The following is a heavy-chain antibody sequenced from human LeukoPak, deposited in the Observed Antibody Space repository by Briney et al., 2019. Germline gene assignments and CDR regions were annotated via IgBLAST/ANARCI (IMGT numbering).Heavy chain of an antibody. CDR2: IYYSGNT. CDR1: GGSVSSDNYY. J-gene: IGHJ4*02. Sequence: PSETLSLTCTVSGGSVSSDNYYWNWIRQPPGKGLEWIGSIYYSGNTYYNASLKSQVSISIDTSKNRFSLKLTSVTAADTAVYYCARQTGSGLFILPGGQGTLVTVSS. V-gene: IGHV4-39*01. D-gene: IGHD3/OR15-3a*01. CDR3: ARQTGSGLFILP.